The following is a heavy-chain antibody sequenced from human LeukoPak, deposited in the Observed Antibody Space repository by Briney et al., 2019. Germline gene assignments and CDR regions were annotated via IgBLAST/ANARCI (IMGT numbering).Heavy chain of an antibody. CDR3: ARDLDLGYDSSGYSVFLGDY. J-gene: IGHJ4*02. CDR2: ISAYNGNT. V-gene: IGHV1-18*01. Sequence: ASVKVSCKASGYTFTSYGISWVRQAPGQGLEWMGWISAYNGNTNYAQKLQGRVTMTTDTSTSTAYMEMRSLRSDDTAVYYCARDLDLGYDSSGYSVFLGDYWGQGTLVTVSS. CDR1: GYTFTSYG. D-gene: IGHD3-22*01.